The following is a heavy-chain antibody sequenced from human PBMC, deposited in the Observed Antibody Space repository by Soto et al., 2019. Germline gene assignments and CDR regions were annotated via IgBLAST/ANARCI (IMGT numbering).Heavy chain of an antibody. CDR2: TRNKANSYTT. Sequence: GGSLRLSCAASGFSISDYYMDWVRQAPGKGLEWVGRTRNKANSYTTEYAASVKGRFTISRDASKNSLYLQMNSLKTEDTAMYFCARSMLEPSSYYFYYYMYVWGKGTTVTISS. CDR3: ARSMLEPSSYYFYYYMYV. D-gene: IGHD2-2*01. J-gene: IGHJ6*03. CDR1: GFSISDYY. V-gene: IGHV3-72*01.